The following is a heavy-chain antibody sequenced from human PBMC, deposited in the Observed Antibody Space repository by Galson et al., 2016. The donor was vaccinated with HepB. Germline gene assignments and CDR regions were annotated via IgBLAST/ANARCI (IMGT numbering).Heavy chain of an antibody. D-gene: IGHD5-12*01. CDR3: ARHAPRAYSGYDYPPEGSPYYYSGLDV. V-gene: IGHV3-66*04. Sequence: SLRLSCAGSGFTVSRDYMSWVRQAPGKGLEWVSVIYSRGSAYYADSVKGRFTISRDNSKNTLYLQMNSLKAEDTAVYYCARHAPRAYSGYDYPPEGSPYYYSGLDVWGQGTTVTVSS. CDR1: GFTVSRDY. J-gene: IGHJ6*02. CDR2: IYSRGSA.